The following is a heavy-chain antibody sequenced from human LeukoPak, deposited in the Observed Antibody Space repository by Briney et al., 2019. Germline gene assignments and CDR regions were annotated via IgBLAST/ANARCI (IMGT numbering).Heavy chain of an antibody. J-gene: IGHJ6*02. Sequence: SVKVSCKASGGTFSSYAISWVRQAPGQGLEWMGGIIPIFGTANYAQKFQGRVTITTDESTSTAYMELSSLRSEDTAVYYCARGRGARIYPTDYYYYYGMDVWGQGTTVTVSS. CDR1: GGTFSSYA. CDR3: ARGRGARIYPTDYYYYYGMDV. CDR2: IIPIFGTA. V-gene: IGHV1-69*05. D-gene: IGHD3-3*02.